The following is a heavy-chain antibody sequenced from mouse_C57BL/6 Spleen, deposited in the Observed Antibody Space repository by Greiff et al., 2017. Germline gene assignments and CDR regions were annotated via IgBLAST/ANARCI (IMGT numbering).Heavy chain of an antibody. CDR1: GYTFTSYW. CDR3: AGGVYYCNSFGY. V-gene: IGHV1-55*01. D-gene: IGHD2-1*01. CDR2: IYPGSGGT. Sequence: QVQLQQSGAELVKPGASVKMSCKASGYTFTSYWITWVKQRPGQGLEWIGDIYPGSGGTNYNEKFKSKATLTVDTSSSTAYMQLSSLTSEDSAVYYCAGGVYYCNSFGYWGQGTLVTVAA. J-gene: IGHJ3*01.